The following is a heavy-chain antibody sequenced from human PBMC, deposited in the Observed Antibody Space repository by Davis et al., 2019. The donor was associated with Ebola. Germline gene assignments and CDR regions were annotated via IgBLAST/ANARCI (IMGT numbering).Heavy chain of an antibody. CDR3: ARARGVGATSIAWFDP. V-gene: IGHV1-18*04. CDR2: TTVYNGDT. Sequence: ASVKVSCKASGYTFRMYGITWVRQAPGQGLEWMGWTTVYNGDTKYAQDLQGRVTMTTDTSTSTAYMELRSLRSDDTAVYYCARARGVGATSIAWFDPWGQGTLVTVSS. D-gene: IGHD1-26*01. J-gene: IGHJ5*02. CDR1: GYTFRMYG.